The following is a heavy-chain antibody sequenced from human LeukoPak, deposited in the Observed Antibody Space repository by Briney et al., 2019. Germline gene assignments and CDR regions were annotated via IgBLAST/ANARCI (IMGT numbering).Heavy chain of an antibody. V-gene: IGHV1-8*01. CDR2: MNPNSGNT. J-gene: IGHJ6*02. D-gene: IGHD2-15*01. Sequence: ASVKVSCKASGYTFTSYDINWVRQATGQGLEWMGWMNPNSGNTGYAQKFQGRATMTRNTSISTAYMELSSLRSEDTAVYYCARVRCSGGSCYYYYYGMDVWGQGTTVTVSS. CDR3: ARVRCSGGSCYYYYYGMDV. CDR1: GYTFTSYD.